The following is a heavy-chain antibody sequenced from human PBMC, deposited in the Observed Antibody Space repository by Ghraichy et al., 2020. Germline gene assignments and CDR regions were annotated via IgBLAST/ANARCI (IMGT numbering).Heavy chain of an antibody. CDR1: GFTFSSYS. Sequence: GGSLRLSCAASGFTFSSYSMNWVRQAPGKGLEWVSSISSSSRYIYYADSVRGRFTISRDNAKNSLYLQMNSLRGEDAAVYFCARAGGDGQGPRDYWGQGTLVTVSS. CDR3: ARAGGDGQGPRDY. CDR2: ISSSSRYI. D-gene: IGHD3-16*01. J-gene: IGHJ4*02. V-gene: IGHV3-21*01.